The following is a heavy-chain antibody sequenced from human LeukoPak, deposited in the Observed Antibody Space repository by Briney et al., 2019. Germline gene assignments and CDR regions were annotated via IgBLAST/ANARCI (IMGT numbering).Heavy chain of an antibody. D-gene: IGHD1-26*01. V-gene: IGHV3-23*01. J-gene: IGHJ3*02. CDR2: ISGSGGST. CDR1: GFTFSSYA. Sequence: GGSLRLSCAASGFTFSSYAMSWVRQAPGKGLEWVSAISGSGGSTYYADSVKGRFTISRDNSKNTLYLQMNSLRAEDTAVYYCAKDTVGATFLSSLGTAFDIWGQGTMVTVSS. CDR3: AKDTVGATFLSSLGTAFDI.